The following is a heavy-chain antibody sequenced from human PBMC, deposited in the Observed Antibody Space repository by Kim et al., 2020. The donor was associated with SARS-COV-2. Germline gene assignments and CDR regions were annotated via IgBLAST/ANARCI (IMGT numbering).Heavy chain of an antibody. CDR2: ISSSSSTI. J-gene: IGHJ5*02. Sequence: GGSLRLSCAASGFTFSSYSMNWVRQAPGKGLEWVSYISSSSSTIYYADSVKGRFTISRDNAKNSLYLQMNSLRDEDTAVYYCARGGLWIGDLYWLDPWGQGTPVTVSS. V-gene: IGHV3-48*02. CDR1: GFTFSSYS. CDR3: ARGGLWIGDLYWLDP. D-gene: IGHD3-10*01.